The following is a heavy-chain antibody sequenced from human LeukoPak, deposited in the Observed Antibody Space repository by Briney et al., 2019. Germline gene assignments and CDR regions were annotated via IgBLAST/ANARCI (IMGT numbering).Heavy chain of an antibody. D-gene: IGHD5-18*01. V-gene: IGHV3-30*18. CDR1: GFTFSSYG. CDR3: AKDTGGQLWLAPLLGLVFDY. J-gene: IGHJ4*02. Sequence: GRSLRLSCAASGFTFSSYGMHWVRQAPGKGLEWVAVISYDGSNKYYADSVKGRFTISRDNSKNTLYLQMNSLRAEDTAVYYCAKDTGGQLWLAPLLGLVFDYWGQGTLVTVSS. CDR2: ISYDGSNK.